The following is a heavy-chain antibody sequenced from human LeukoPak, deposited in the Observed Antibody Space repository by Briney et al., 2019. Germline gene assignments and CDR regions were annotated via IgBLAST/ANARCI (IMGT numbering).Heavy chain of an antibody. CDR2: ISGSGGST. V-gene: IGHV3-23*01. CDR3: AKPTYGSGSYYDY. CDR1: GFTFSSYA. J-gene: IGHJ4*02. Sequence: QSGGSLRLSCAASGFTFSSYAMSWVRQAPGKGLEWVSAISGSGGSTYYADSVKGRFTISRDNSKNTLYLQMNSLRAEDTAVYYCAKPTYGSGSYYDYWGQGTLVTVSS. D-gene: IGHD3-10*01.